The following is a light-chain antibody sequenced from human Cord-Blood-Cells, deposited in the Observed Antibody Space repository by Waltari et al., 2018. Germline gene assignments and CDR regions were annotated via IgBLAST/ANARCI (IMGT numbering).Light chain of an antibody. J-gene: IGKJ1*01. V-gene: IGKV2-28*01. CDR3: MQALQTPRT. CDR1: QSLLHSNGYNY. CDR2: LGS. Sequence: ASISCRSSQSLLHSNGYNYLDWYLQKPGQSPQLLIYLGSNRASGVPDRFSGSGSGTDFTLKISRVEAEDVGVYYCMQALQTPRTFGQGTKVEIK.